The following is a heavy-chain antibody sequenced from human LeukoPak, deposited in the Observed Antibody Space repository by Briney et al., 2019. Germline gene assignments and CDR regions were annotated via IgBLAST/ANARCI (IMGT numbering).Heavy chain of an antibody. CDR1: GFTVSSNY. V-gene: IGHV3-66*02. Sequence: GGSLRLSCAASGFTVSSNYMSWVRQAPGKGLEWVSVIYSAGSTYYADSVKGRFTISKDNSKNTLYLQMNSLRAEDTAVYYCAREPSGTYWLDYWGQGTLVSVSS. CDR3: AREPSGTYWLDY. CDR2: IYSAGST. J-gene: IGHJ4*02. D-gene: IGHD1-26*01.